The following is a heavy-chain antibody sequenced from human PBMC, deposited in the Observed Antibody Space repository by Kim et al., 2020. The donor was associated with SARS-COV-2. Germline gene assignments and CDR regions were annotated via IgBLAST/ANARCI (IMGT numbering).Heavy chain of an antibody. CDR1: GGSFSGYY. V-gene: IGHV4-34*01. D-gene: IGHD6-19*01. CDR2: INHSGST. CDR3: AREPYSSGWIYFDY. J-gene: IGHJ4*02. Sequence: SETLSLTCAVYGGSFSGYYWSWIRQPPGKGLEWIGEINHSGSTNYNPSLKSRVTISVDTSKNQFSLKLSSVTAADTAVYYCAREPYSSGWIYFDYWGQGTLVTVSS.